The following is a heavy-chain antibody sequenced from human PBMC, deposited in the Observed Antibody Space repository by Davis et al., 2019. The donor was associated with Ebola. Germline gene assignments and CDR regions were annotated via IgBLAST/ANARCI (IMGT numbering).Heavy chain of an antibody. CDR2: ISSSSSYI. V-gene: IGHV3-21*01. D-gene: IGHD3-10*01. CDR1: GFTFSSYS. J-gene: IGHJ6*02. Sequence: GESLKISCAASGFTFSSYSMNWVRQAPGKGLEWVSSISSSSSYIYYADSVKGRFTISRDNAKNSLYLQMNSLRAEDTAVYYCARGILWFGELLYYYYGMDVWGQGTTVTVSS. CDR3: ARGILWFGELLYYYYGMDV.